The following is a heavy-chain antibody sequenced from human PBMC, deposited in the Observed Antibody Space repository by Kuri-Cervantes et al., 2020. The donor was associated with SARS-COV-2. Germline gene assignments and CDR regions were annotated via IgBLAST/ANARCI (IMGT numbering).Heavy chain of an antibody. CDR1: GGSISSYY. Sequence: GSLRLSCTVSGGSISSYYWSWIRQPPGKGLEWIGYIYYSGSTNYNPSLKSRVTISVDTSKNQFSPKLSSVTAADTAVYYCARTASTVTTNPYRYYFDYWGQGTLVTVSS. CDR3: ARTASTVTTNPYRYYFDY. V-gene: IGHV4-59*12. D-gene: IGHD4-11*01. CDR2: IYYSGST. J-gene: IGHJ4*02.